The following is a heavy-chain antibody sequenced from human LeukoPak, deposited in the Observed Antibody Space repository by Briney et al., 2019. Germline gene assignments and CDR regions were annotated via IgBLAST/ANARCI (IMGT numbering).Heavy chain of an antibody. D-gene: IGHD3-3*01. CDR3: ARDRMASITIFGVVIRPDWFDP. V-gene: IGHV4-38-2*02. J-gene: IGHJ5*02. CDR1: GYSITSGYY. CDR2: IYHSGST. Sequence: SETLSLTCAVSGYSITSGYYWGWIRQPPGKGLELIGSIYHSGSTYYNPSLKSRVTISVDTSKNQFSLKLSSVTAADTAVYYCARDRMASITIFGVVIRPDWFDPWGQGTLVTVSS.